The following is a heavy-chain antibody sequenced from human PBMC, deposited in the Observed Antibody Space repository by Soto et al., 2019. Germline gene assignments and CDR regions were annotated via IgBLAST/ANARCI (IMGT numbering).Heavy chain of an antibody. J-gene: IGHJ4*02. CDR1: GGTFSSYA. D-gene: IGHD3-22*01. V-gene: IGHV1-69*13. Sequence: SVKVSCKASGGTFSSYAISWVRQAPGQGLEWMGGIIPIFGTANYAQKFQGRVTITADESTSTAYMELSSLRSEDTAVYYCAGRHDYYDSSGYYPHLDYWGQGPLVTVST. CDR2: IIPIFGTA. CDR3: AGRHDYYDSSGYYPHLDY.